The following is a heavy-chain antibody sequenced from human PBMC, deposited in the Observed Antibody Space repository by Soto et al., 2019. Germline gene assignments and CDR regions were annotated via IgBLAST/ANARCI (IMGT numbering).Heavy chain of an antibody. V-gene: IGHV3-23*01. Sequence: GGSLRLSCVASGFPSSSYAVSWVRQTPGKGLEWVSGISGSGGRTYYADSVKGRFTISRDNSNNTLSLQMHILRVEDTAVYFCAKGGYYSLFDIWGQGTMVTVSS. CDR3: AKGGYYSLFDI. CDR1: GFPSSSYA. D-gene: IGHD3-16*01. CDR2: ISGSGGRT. J-gene: IGHJ3*02.